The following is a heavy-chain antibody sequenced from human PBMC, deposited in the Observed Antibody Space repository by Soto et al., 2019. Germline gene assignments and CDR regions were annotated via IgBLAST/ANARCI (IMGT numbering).Heavy chain of an antibody. Sequence: PGESLKISCKGSGYSFTSYWISWVRQMPGKGLEWMGRIDPSDSYTNYSPSFQGHVTISADKSISTAYLQWSSLKASDTAMYYCARSSKTPWDYYGMDVWGQGTTVTVSS. CDR1: GYSFTSYW. V-gene: IGHV5-10-1*01. CDR3: ARSSKTPWDYYGMDV. J-gene: IGHJ6*02. CDR2: IDPSDSYT. D-gene: IGHD6-6*01.